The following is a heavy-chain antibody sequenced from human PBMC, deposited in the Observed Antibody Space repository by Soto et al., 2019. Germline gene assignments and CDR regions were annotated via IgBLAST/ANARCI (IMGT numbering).Heavy chain of an antibody. CDR3: ARDGPYYDSSGYWWSFDY. V-gene: IGHV3-48*02. D-gene: IGHD3-22*01. J-gene: IGHJ4*02. CDR1: GFTFSSYS. CDR2: ISSSSSTI. Sequence: EVQLVESGGGLVQPGGSLRLSCAASGFTFSSYSMNWVRQAPGKGLEWVSYISSSSSTIYYADSVKGRFTISRDNAKDSLYLQMNSLRDEDTAVYYCARDGPYYDSSGYWWSFDYWGQGTLVTVSS.